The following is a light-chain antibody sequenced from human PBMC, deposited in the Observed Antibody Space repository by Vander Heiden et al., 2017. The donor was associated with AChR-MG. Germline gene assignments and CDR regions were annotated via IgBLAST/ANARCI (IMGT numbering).Light chain of an antibody. CDR2: AAS. V-gene: IGKV1-39*01. J-gene: IGKJ1*01. Sequence: DIQMTQSPSSLSASIGDRVTITCRASLNISSYLNWYQQRPGKAPKLLIYAASTLYHGVPSRFSGSGSGTDFILAISSLQAEDFATYYCQQTYSTVTWTFGQRTKVEV. CDR1: LNISSY. CDR3: QQTYSTVTWT.